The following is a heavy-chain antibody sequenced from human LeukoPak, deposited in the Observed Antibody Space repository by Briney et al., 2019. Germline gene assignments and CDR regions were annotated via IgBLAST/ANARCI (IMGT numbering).Heavy chain of an antibody. Sequence: GGSLRLSCAASGFTFSSYWMHWVRQAPGKGLVWVSYISSDGSSTNYPDSVKGRFTISRDNAKNTLYLQMNSLRTEDTAVEYCARDYGTGPYDDGDYFWFDPWGQGTLVTVSS. V-gene: IGHV3-74*01. CDR2: ISSDGSST. CDR1: GFTFSSYW. CDR3: ARDYGTGPYDDGDYFWFDP. J-gene: IGHJ5*02. D-gene: IGHD4-17*01.